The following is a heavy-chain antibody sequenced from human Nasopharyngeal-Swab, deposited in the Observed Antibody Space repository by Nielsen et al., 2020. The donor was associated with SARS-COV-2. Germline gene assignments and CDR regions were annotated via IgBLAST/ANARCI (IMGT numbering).Heavy chain of an antibody. CDR3: ARRKLGYFDY. V-gene: IGHV5-10-1*01. CDR2: IDPSDSYT. J-gene: IGHJ4*02. Sequence: KVSCKGSGYSFTSYWISWVRQMPGKGLEWMGRIDPSDSYTNYSPSFQGHVTISADKSISTAYLQWSSLKASDTAMYYCARRKLGYFDYWGQRTLVTVSS. CDR1: GYSFTSYW. D-gene: IGHD1-26*01.